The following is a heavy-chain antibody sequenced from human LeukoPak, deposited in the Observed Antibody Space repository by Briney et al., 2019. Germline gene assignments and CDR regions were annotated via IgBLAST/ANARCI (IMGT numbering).Heavy chain of an antibody. CDR1: GGSISSGGHY. V-gene: IGHV4-61*02. Sequence: PSETLSLTCTVSGGSISSGGHYWSWIRQPAGKGLEYLGRISSTGSTNYNPSLRSRVTISADTSKNHFSLKLSSVTAADTAVYYCARAFSRKNSSSSGAFDIWGQGTMVTVSS. CDR3: ARAFSRKNSSSSGAFDI. CDR2: ISSTGST. D-gene: IGHD6-13*01. J-gene: IGHJ3*02.